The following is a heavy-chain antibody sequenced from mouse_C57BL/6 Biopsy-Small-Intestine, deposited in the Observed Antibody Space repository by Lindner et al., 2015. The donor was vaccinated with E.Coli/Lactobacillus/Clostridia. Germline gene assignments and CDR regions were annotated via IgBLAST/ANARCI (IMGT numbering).Heavy chain of an antibody. J-gene: IGHJ3*01. V-gene: IGHV1-82*01. CDR3: ARYGDFVGWFPY. CDR2: IYPGDGDT. CDR1: GYVFSSSW. D-gene: IGHD2-13*01. Sequence: VQLQESGAELVKPGASVKISCKASGYVFSSSWMNWVKQRPGKGLEWIGRIYPGDGDTNYNGKFQGKATLTADKSSNTAYIQVTNLTSEDSAVYFCARYGDFVGWFPYWGQGTLVTVSA.